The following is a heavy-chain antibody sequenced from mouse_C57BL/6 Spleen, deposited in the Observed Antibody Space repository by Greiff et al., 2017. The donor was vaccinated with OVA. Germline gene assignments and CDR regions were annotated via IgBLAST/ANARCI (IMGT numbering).Heavy chain of an antibody. V-gene: IGHV1-81*01. D-gene: IGHD4-1*01. CDR1: GYTFTSYG. CDR3: ASPNWDLYYYAMDY. J-gene: IGHJ4*01. Sequence: VKLMESGAELARPGASVKLSCKASGYTFTSYGISWVKQRTGQGLEWIGEIYPRSGNTYYNEKFKGKATLTADKSSSTAYMELRSLTSEDSAVYFCASPNWDLYYYAMDYWGQGTSVTVSS. CDR2: IYPRSGNT.